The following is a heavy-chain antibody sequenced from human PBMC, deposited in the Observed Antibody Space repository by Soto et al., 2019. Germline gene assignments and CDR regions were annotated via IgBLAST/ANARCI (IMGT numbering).Heavy chain of an antibody. CDR3: GRGQGDSRYDPLGF. Sequence: DSVKVSCKASGYTFTSYSMHWVRQAPGQRLEWMGWINAGNGNTKYSQKFQGRVTITKDTSASTAYMELSSLGSEDTAVYYCGRGQGDSRYDPLGFWGQGAVVTVSS. CDR1: GYTFTSYS. CDR2: INAGNGNT. D-gene: IGHD5-12*01. J-gene: IGHJ4*02. V-gene: IGHV1-3*01.